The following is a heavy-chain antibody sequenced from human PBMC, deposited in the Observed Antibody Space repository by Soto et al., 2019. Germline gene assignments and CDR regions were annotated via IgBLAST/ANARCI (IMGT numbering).Heavy chain of an antibody. CDR2: ISSSGGSS. CDR3: TNSLGYCCSTTCSNDY. CDR1: GFTFSSYA. Sequence: EVQLLESGGGLVQPGGSLRLSCAATGFTFSSYAMSWVRQAPGKGLEWVSAISSSGGSSYDADSVKGRFTISRDNSKSTLYLQMNSLRAEDTAGYYCTNSLGYCCSTTCSNDYWGQGTLVTVSS. D-gene: IGHD2-2*01. V-gene: IGHV3-23*01. J-gene: IGHJ4*02.